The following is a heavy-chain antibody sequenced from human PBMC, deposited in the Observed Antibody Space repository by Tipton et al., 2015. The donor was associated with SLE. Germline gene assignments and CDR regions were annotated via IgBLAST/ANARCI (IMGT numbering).Heavy chain of an antibody. Sequence: GSLRLSCSASGFTFSRYAMHWVRQAPGKGLEYVSAISGNGVSTYYADSVKGRFTISRDNSKNTLYLQMSSLRPEDTVVYYCVQTGLVGATLFYFDYWGQGTLVTVSS. CDR2: ISGNGVST. CDR3: VQTGLVGATLFYFDY. CDR1: GFTFSRYA. J-gene: IGHJ4*02. V-gene: IGHV3-64D*06. D-gene: IGHD1-26*01.